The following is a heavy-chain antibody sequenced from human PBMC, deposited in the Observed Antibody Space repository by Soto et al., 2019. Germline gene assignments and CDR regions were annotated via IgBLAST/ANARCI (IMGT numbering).Heavy chain of an antibody. CDR2: IRSTSTSI. D-gene: IGHD4-4*01. Sequence: GGSLRLSCAASGFTFNDYNMNWVRQAPGKGLEWVAYIRSTSTSIHYADSVRGRFTISRDSAKNSLYLQMNSLRDEDTAVYYCVRESLTVTQRVGFYYGMDVWGQGPTVTVYS. V-gene: IGHV3-48*02. CDR3: VRESLTVTQRVGFYYGMDV. CDR1: GFTFNDYN. J-gene: IGHJ6*02.